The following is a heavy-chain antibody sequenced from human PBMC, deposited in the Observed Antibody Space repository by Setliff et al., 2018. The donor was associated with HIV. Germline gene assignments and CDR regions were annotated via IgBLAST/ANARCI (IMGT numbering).Heavy chain of an antibody. J-gene: IGHJ3*02. Sequence: GASVKVSCKTSGDTLSIHPISWVRQAPGRGLEFLAWINTNTGHPTYAQGFTGRGRFVFSLGASVSTAYLEISSLKPEDSALYYCARAGWCRGGPCYAGILDIWGQGTMVTVSS. CDR1: GDTLSIHP. CDR3: ARAGWCRGGPCYAGILDI. V-gene: IGHV7-4-1*02. CDR2: INTNTGHP. D-gene: IGHD2-15*01.